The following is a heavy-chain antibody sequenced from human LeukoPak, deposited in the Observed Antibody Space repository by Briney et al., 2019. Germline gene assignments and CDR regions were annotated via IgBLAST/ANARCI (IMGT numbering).Heavy chain of an antibody. CDR2: ISSSSYI. D-gene: IGHD3-22*01. CDR1: GFTFSSYG. V-gene: IGHV3-21*01. CDR3: ARDTGYDSSGYPYYFDN. J-gene: IGHJ4*02. Sequence: GRSLRLSCAASGFTFSSYGMPWVRQAPGKGLEWVSSISSSSYIYYADSVKGRFTISRDNAKNSLYLQMNSLRAEDTAVYYCARDTGYDSSGYPYYFDNWGQGTPVTVSS.